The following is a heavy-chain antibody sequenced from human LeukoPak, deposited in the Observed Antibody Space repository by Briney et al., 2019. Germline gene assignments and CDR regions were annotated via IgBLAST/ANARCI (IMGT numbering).Heavy chain of an antibody. D-gene: IGHD3-3*01. J-gene: IGHJ4*02. CDR2: IYYSGST. Sequence: SETLSLTCTVSGGSISSSSYYWGWIRQPPGKGLEWIGSIYYSGSTYYNPSLKSRVTISVDTSKNQFSLKLSSVTAADTAVYYCARTYYSFWSNYYGYWGQGTLVTVSS. V-gene: IGHV4-39*07. CDR3: ARTYYSFWSNYYGY. CDR1: GGSISSSSYY.